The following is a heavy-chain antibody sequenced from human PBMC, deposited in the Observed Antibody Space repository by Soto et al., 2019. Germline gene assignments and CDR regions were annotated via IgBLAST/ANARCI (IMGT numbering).Heavy chain of an antibody. D-gene: IGHD5-12*01. V-gene: IGHV1-69*04. Sequence: ASVKVSCKASGGTFSSYTISWVRQAPGQGLEWMGRIIPILGIANYAQKFQGRVTITADKSTSTAYMELSSLRSEDTAVYYCAREGSGYDRYYYYYMDVWGKGTTVTVSS. CDR3: AREGSGYDRYYYYYMDV. J-gene: IGHJ6*03. CDR2: IIPILGIA. CDR1: GGTFSSYT.